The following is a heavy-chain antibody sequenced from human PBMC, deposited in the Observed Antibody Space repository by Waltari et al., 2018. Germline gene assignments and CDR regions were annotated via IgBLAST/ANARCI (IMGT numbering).Heavy chain of an antibody. CDR1: GFTVSYSY. CDR2: SYINGNT. V-gene: IGHV3-53*02. J-gene: IGHJ4*02. D-gene: IGHD1-26*01. CDR3: ARMGRESYYYFDY. Sequence: EVQLVETGGDLIQPGGSLRLSCAVSGFTVSYSYMNGVRQAPGKGLEWVFTSYINGNTYYADSVKGRFTISTDTAKNTLYLQMNSLRDEDTAIYYCARMGRESYYYFDYWGQGTLVTVST.